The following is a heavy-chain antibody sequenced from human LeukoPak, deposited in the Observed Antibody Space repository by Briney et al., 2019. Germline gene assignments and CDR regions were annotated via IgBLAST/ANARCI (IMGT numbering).Heavy chain of an antibody. Sequence: ASVKVSSKASGYTFTSYDINWVRQAPGQGLEWMGWVNPISGNTGYAQKFQGRLTITRNTSISTAYMDLSSLRSEDTAVYYCARVIVVVPGAKVWFDPWGQGTLVTVSS. J-gene: IGHJ5*02. V-gene: IGHV1-8*03. CDR3: ARVIVVVPGAKVWFDP. CDR2: VNPISGNT. CDR1: GYTFTSYD. D-gene: IGHD2-2*01.